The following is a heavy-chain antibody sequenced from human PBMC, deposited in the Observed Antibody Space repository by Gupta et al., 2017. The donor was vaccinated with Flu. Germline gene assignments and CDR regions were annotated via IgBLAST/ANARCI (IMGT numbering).Heavy chain of an antibody. D-gene: IGHD3-16*02. CDR1: GFTFTSSA. V-gene: IGHV1-58*02. J-gene: IGHJ3*02. Sequence: QMQLVQSGPEVKKPGTSVKVSCKASGFTFTSSAMQWVRRARGQRLEWIGWIVVGSGNTNYAQKFQERVTITRDMSTSTAYMELSSLRSEDTAVYYCAAVDLLIVHSDAFDIWGQGTMVTVSS. CDR2: IVVGSGNT. CDR3: AAVDLLIVHSDAFDI.